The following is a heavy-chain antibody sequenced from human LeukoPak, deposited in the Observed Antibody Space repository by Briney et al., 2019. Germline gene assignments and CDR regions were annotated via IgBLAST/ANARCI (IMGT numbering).Heavy chain of an antibody. Sequence: SETLSLTCAVSGGSISTGNWWTWVRQSPDKGLEWLGEIYHNGTTKYNPSLKSRVTISIENSKNHFSLRLTSLTAADTAVYYCARRFMGYSGYFDYWGQGTLVTVSS. CDR2: IYHNGTT. J-gene: IGHJ4*02. D-gene: IGHD5-12*01. V-gene: IGHV4-4*02. CDR3: ARRFMGYSGYFDY. CDR1: GGSISTGNW.